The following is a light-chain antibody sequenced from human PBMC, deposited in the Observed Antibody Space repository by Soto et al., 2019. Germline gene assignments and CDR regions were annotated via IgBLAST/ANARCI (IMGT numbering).Light chain of an antibody. CDR2: DVS. CDR3: SSYTNSNTPVL. Sequence: QSALTQPASVSGSPGQSITISCTGTSSDVGGYNYVSWYQQHPGKAPKLMIYDVSNRPSGVSDRFSGSKSGNTASLTISGLQAEDEADYYCSSYTNSNTPVLFGGGTKLTV. J-gene: IGLJ3*02. CDR1: SSDVGGYNY. V-gene: IGLV2-14*01.